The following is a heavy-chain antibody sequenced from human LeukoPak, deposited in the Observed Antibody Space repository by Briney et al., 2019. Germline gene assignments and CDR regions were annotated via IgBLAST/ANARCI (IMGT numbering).Heavy chain of an antibody. CDR3: AKDPVLRYFDWSGGFDY. CDR1: GCTFSSYA. D-gene: IGHD3-9*01. CDR2: VSGSGSST. J-gene: IGHJ4*02. Sequence: PGGSLRLSCAASGCTFSSYAMNWVRLPPAQGLERVSVVSGSGSSTYYADSVKRRFTISRDNSKNTLYLQMTSLRAEDTAVYYSAKDPVLRYFDWSGGFDYWGQGTLVTVSS. V-gene: IGHV3-23*01.